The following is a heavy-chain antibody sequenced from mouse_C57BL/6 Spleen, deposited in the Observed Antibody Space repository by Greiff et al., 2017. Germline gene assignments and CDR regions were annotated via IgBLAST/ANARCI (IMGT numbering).Heavy chain of an antibody. CDR2: INSDGSST. D-gene: IGHD4-1*01. CDR1: GFTFSDYY. CDR3: ARERANWVDY. V-gene: IGHV5-16*01. Sequence: EVKLVESEGGLVQPGSSMKLSCTASGFTFSDYYMPWVRQVPEKGLEWVANINSDGSSTYYLDSLKSRFIISRANAKNILYLQMSSLKSEDTATYYCARERANWVDYWGQGTTLTVSS. J-gene: IGHJ2*01.